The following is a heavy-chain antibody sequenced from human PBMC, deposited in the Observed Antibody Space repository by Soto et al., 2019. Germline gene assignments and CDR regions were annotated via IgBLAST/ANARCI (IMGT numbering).Heavy chain of an antibody. CDR1: GFTFSSYG. CDR3: ARDRSPYYDFWSGYYAYYYYYMDV. J-gene: IGHJ6*03. CDR2: IWYDGSNK. V-gene: IGHV3-33*01. D-gene: IGHD3-3*01. Sequence: GGSLRLSCAASGFTFSSYGMHWVRQAPGKGLAWVAVIWYDGSNKYYADSVKGRFTISRDNSKNTLYLQMNSLRAADTAVYYCARDRSPYYDFWSGYYAYYYYYMDVWGKGTTVTVSS.